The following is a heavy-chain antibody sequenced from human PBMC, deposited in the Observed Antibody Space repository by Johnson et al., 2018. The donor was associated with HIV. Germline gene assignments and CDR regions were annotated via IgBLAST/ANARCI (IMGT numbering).Heavy chain of an antibody. CDR1: GFTFSRHP. V-gene: IGHV3-64*07. CDR3: ARRRDTLNIWQESFDV. Sequence: VQLVESGGGVVQPGESLRLSCAPSGFTFSRHPMHWVRQAPGKGLEHVATIASLGDNTYYADSVKGRFTISRDNFKNMRYLQMGSLRPDDTAVYYCARRRDTLNIWQESFDVWGQGTVVTVSS. J-gene: IGHJ3*01. D-gene: IGHD5-18*01. CDR2: IASLGDNT.